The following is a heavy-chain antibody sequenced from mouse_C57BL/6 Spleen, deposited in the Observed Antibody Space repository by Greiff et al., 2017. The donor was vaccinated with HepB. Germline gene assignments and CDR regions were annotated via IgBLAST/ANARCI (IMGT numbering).Heavy chain of an antibody. D-gene: IGHD2-1*01. CDR3: AREGGNRLKDFDV. Sequence: EVKLMESEGGLVQPGSSMKLSCTASGFTFSDYYMAWVRQVPEKGLEWVANINYDGSSTYYLDSLKSRFIISRDNAKNILYLQMSSLKSEDTATYYCAREGGNRLKDFDVWGTGTTVTVSS. CDR2: INYDGSST. J-gene: IGHJ1*03. V-gene: IGHV5-16*01. CDR1: GFTFSDYY.